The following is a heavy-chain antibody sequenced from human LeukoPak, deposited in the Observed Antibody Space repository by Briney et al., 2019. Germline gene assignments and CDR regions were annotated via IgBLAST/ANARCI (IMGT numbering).Heavy chain of an antibody. J-gene: IGHJ4*02. D-gene: IGHD1-26*01. CDR2: ISGSGGST. V-gene: IGHV3-23*01. Sequence: HPGGSLRLSCAASGFTFSSYAMTWVRQAPGKGLEWVSGISGSGGSTHYADSVKGRFTISRDNSKNTLYLQMNSLRAEDTAVYYCAKDTYTHSGTYCLYYFDYWGQGTLVTVSS. CDR1: GFTFSSYA. CDR3: AKDTYTHSGTYCLYYFDY.